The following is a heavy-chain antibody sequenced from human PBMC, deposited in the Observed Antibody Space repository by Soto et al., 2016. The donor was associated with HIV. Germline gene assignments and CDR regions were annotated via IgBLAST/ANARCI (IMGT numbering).Heavy chain of an antibody. CDR3: ARGLGSKYCSDNGCYDRTDAFDI. D-gene: IGHD2-15*01. J-gene: IGHJ3*02. Sequence: QVQLQQWGAGLLKPSETLSLTCAVYGGSFSTYYWTWIRQPPGKGLEWIGEINHSGSTKYNPSLKSRVSISVDISKSQFSLKLTSVTAADTAVYYCARGLGSKYCSDNGCYDRTDAFDIWGQKTMVTVSS. V-gene: IGHV4-34*01. CDR1: GGSFSTYY. CDR2: INHSGST.